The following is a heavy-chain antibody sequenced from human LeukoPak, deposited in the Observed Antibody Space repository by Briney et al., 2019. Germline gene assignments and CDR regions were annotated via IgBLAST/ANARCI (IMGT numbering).Heavy chain of an antibody. J-gene: IGHJ5*02. D-gene: IGHD1-7*01. CDR3: ARVGLELRSINHNWFDP. Sequence: ASVKVSCKASGYTFTGYYMHWVRQAPGQGLEWMGWFNPNSGGTNYAQKFQGRVTMTRDTSISTAYMELSRLRSDDTAVYYCARVGLELRSINHNWFDPWGQGTLVTVSS. V-gene: IGHV1-2*02. CDR1: GYTFTGYY. CDR2: FNPNSGGT.